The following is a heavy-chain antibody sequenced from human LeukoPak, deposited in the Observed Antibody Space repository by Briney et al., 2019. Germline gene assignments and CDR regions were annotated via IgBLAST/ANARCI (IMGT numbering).Heavy chain of an antibody. D-gene: IGHD3/OR15-3a*01. CDR1: GFSLNNLW. Sequence: GGSLRLSCSASGFSLNNLWMHWVRQAPGKGLVWVSRVNIDGTSKSYADSVKGRFTISRDNGKNTLYLQMTSLRAEDTAVYYCAREGLGDGFDIWGQGTMVTVSP. CDR2: VNIDGTSK. V-gene: IGHV3-74*01. J-gene: IGHJ3*02. CDR3: AREGLGDGFDI.